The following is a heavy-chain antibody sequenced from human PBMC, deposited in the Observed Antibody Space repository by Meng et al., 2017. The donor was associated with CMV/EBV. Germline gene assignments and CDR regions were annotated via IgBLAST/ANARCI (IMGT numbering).Heavy chain of an antibody. CDR3: ARGLRGPSLVRGVTHDAFDI. V-gene: IGHV3-23*01. J-gene: IGHJ3*02. CDR2: ISGSGGST. CDR1: GFTFSSYA. D-gene: IGHD3-10*01. Sequence: GESLKISCAASGFTFSSYAMSWVRQAPGKGLEWVSAISGSGGSTYYADSVKGRFTISRDNSKNTLYLQMNSLRAEDTAVYYCARGLRGPSLVRGVTHDAFDIWGQGTMVTVSS.